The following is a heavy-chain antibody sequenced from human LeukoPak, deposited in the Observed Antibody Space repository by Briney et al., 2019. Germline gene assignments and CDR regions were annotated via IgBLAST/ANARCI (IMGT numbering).Heavy chain of an antibody. V-gene: IGHV3-30*02. CDR2: IRYDGSNK. D-gene: IGHD3-10*01. CDR3: AKGPYYGSGTLDY. J-gene: IGHJ4*02. CDR1: GFTFSSYG. Sequence: TGGSLRLSCAASGFTFSSYGMHWVRQAPGKGLEWVAFIRYDGSNKYYADSVKGRFTISRDNSKNTLYLQMDSLRADDTAVYYCAKGPYYGSGTLDYWGQGTLVTVSS.